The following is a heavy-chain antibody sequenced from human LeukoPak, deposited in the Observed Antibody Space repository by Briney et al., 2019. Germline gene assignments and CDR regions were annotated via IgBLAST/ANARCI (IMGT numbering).Heavy chain of an antibody. CDR1: GFTFSSYS. D-gene: IGHD1-26*01. CDR3: ACLVGATGRVFDY. Sequence: PGGSLRLSCAASGFTFSSYSMNWVRQAPGKGLEWVSSISSSSSYIYYADSVKGRFTISRDNAKNSLYLQMNSLRAEDTAVYYCACLVGATGRVFDYWGQGTLVTVSS. J-gene: IGHJ4*02. V-gene: IGHV3-21*01. CDR2: ISSSSSYI.